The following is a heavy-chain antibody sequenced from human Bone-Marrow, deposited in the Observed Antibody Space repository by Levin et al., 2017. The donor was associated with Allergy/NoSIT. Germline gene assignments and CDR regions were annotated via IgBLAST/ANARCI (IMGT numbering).Heavy chain of an antibody. V-gene: IGHV3-11*01. CDR2: ISNSGSTI. CDR1: GFRFSDYY. D-gene: IGHD2-2*01. J-gene: IGHJ4*02. Sequence: LSLTCATSGFRFSDYYMSWIRQAPGKGLEWVSYISNSGSTIYYADSVKGRFTISRDNGKNSLSLEMNNLRVEDTAVYYCARGREYCTSSSCYLSHWGQGTLVTVSS. CDR3: ARGREYCTSSSCYLSH.